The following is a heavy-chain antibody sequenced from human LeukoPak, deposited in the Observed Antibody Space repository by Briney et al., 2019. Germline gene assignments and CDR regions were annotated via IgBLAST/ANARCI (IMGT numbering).Heavy chain of an antibody. CDR3: ARQIAVAGKAGF. Sequence: SETLSLTCTVSGGSISSYYWTWNRQPAGKGLEWIGRIYTTGSTNYNPSLNSRVTMSVDTSKNQFSLKLSSVTAADTAVYYCARQIAVAGKAGFWGQGTLVTVSS. J-gene: IGHJ4*02. CDR1: GGSISSYY. D-gene: IGHD6-19*01. V-gene: IGHV4-4*07. CDR2: IYTTGST.